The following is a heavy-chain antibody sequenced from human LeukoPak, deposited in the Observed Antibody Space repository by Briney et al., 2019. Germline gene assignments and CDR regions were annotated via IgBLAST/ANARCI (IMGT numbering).Heavy chain of an antibody. D-gene: IGHD6-13*01. V-gene: IGHV4-30-2*01. J-gene: IGHJ4*02. CDR2: IYHGGRT. CDR1: GASIDAAGYS. Sequence: PSQTLSLTCAVSGASIDAAGYSWNWIRQAPGKDLEWIGNIYHGGRTSYKSSLKSRVTISVDTSKNHFSLKLSSVTAADTAVYYCARVGVAAAGIVYWGQGTLVTVSS. CDR3: ARVGVAAAGIVY.